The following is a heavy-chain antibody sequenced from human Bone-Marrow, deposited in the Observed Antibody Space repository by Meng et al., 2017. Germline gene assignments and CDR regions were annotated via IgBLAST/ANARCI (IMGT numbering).Heavy chain of an antibody. V-gene: IGHV1-2*06. CDR3: ARVGNYYDSSGYFEYFQH. D-gene: IGHD3-22*01. Sequence: QVHLVQSGAEVKKPGASVKVSCTASGYTFTGYYMHWVRQAPGQGLEWMGRINPNSGGTNYAQKFQGRVTMTRDTSTSTVYMELSSLRSEDTAVYYCARVGNYYDSSGYFEYFQHWGQGTLVTVSS. CDR2: INPNSGGT. CDR1: GYTFTGYY. J-gene: IGHJ1*01.